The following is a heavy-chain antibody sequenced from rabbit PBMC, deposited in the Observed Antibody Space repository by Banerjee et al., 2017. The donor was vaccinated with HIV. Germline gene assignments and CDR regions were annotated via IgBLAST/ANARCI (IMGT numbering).Heavy chain of an antibody. J-gene: IGHJ4*01. V-gene: IGHV1S45*01. D-gene: IGHD4-1*01. CDR1: GIDFSSYG. CDR3: ARDLAGVIGWNFNL. Sequence: QEQLVESGGGLVTLGGSLKLSCKASGIDFSSYGISWVRQAPGKGLEWIGCINTSSGNTVYASWAKGRFTISKTSSTTVTLQMTSLTAADTATYFCARDLAGVIGWNFNLWGPGTLVTVS. CDR2: INTSSGNT.